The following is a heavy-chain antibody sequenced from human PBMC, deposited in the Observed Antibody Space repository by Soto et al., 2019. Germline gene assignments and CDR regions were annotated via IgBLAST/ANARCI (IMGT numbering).Heavy chain of an antibody. CDR3: AKVLSITMIVVVRYYYGMDV. V-gene: IGHV3-23*01. Sequence: EVPLLESGGGLVQPGGSLRLSCAASGFTFSSYAMSWVRQAPGKGLEWVSAISGSGGSTYYADSVKGRFTSSRDNYKDTLYLQMNSLRAEDTAVYYCAKVLSITMIVVVRYYYGMDVWGQGTTVTVSS. D-gene: IGHD3-22*01. CDR1: GFTFSSYA. CDR2: ISGSGGST. J-gene: IGHJ6*02.